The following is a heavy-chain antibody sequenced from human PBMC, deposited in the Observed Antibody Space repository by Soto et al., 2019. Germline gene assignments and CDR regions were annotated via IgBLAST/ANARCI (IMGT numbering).Heavy chain of an antibody. CDR1: GFTFSSYE. Sequence: EVQLVESGGGLVQPGGSLRLSCAASGFTFSSYEMNWVRQAPGKGLEWVSYISHSGSTTSYADSVMGRFTISRDDAKNSLHLLLLSLRAADTATYFCARAVLCSYYYYYHLDVWGQGTTVTVSS. CDR3: ARAVLCSYYYYYHLDV. D-gene: IGHD2-21*01. V-gene: IGHV3-48*03. CDR2: ISHSGSTT. J-gene: IGHJ6*02.